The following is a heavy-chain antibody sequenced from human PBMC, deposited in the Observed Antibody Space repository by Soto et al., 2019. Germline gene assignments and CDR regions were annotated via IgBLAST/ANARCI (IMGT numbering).Heavy chain of an antibody. D-gene: IGHD5-12*01. V-gene: IGHV3-30-3*01. CDR2: ISYDGSSK. CDR3: ARDYYRFNSGYGFRMDV. Sequence: PGGSLRLSCAASRFTFSSYAMHWVRQAPGKGLEWVAVISYDGSSKYYADSVKGRFTISRDNSKNTLYLQMNSLRAEDTAVYYCARDYYRFNSGYGFRMDVWGQGTTVTVSS. J-gene: IGHJ6*02. CDR1: RFTFSSYA.